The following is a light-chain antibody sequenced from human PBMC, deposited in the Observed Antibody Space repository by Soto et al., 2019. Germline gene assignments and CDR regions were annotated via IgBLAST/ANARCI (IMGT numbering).Light chain of an antibody. CDR2: DAS. CDR3: QQYGSSIT. CDR1: QSISSY. Sequence: EVVLTQYPATLSLPPGERATLSCRASQSISSYLAWYQQKPGQAPRLLIYDASSRATGIPDRFSGSGSGTDFTLTISRLEPEDFAVFYCQQYGSSITFGQGTRLEIK. V-gene: IGKV3-20*01. J-gene: IGKJ5*01.